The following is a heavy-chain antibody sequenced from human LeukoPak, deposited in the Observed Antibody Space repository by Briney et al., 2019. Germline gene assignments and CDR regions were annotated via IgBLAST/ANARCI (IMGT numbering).Heavy chain of an antibody. CDR2: ISGSGGST. V-gene: IGHV3-23*01. CDR3: AKDLTTEITMVRGVTLDY. J-gene: IGHJ4*02. CDR1: GFTFSSYD. D-gene: IGHD3-10*01. Sequence: GGSLRLSCAASGFTFSSYDMSWVCQAPGKGLEWVSAISGSGGSTYYADSVKGRFTISRDNSKNTLYLQMNSLRAEDTAVYYCAKDLTTEITMVRGVTLDYWGRGTLVTVSS.